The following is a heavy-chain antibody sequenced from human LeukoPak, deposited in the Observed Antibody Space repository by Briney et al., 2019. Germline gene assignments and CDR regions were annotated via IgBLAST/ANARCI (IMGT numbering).Heavy chain of an antibody. Sequence: PGGSLRLSCVASGFTVSSYYVSWVRQAPGKGLEWVSVIYSGGSTYYADSVEGRFTVSRDNAKNSLFLQMNSLRAEDTALYYCARDRGNGFNSYFFDYWGQGTLVTVSS. CDR1: GFTVSSYY. D-gene: IGHD5-24*01. CDR3: ARDRGNGFNSYFFDY. CDR2: IYSGGST. V-gene: IGHV3-53*01. J-gene: IGHJ4*02.